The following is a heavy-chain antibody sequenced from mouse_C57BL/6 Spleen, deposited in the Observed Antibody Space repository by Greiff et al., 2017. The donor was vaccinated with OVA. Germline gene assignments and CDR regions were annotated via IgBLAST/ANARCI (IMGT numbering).Heavy chain of an antibody. D-gene: IGHD1-1*01. V-gene: IGHV1-81*01. J-gene: IGHJ4*01. CDR1: GYTFTSYG. Sequence: VQLQQSGAELARPGASVKLSCKASGYTFTSYGISWVKQRTGQGLEWIGGIYPRSGNTYYNEKFKGKATLTADKSSSTAYMELRSLTSEDSAVYFCARSGNYYGSSYYAMDYWGQGTSVTVSS. CDR2: IYPRSGNT. CDR3: ARSGNYYGSSYYAMDY.